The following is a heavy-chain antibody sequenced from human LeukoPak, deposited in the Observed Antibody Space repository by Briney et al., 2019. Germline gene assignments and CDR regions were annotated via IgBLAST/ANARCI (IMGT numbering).Heavy chain of an antibody. D-gene: IGHD5-18*01. V-gene: IGHV1-46*01. CDR1: NYTFTSYG. Sequence: ASVKVSCKASNYTFTSYGISWVRQAPGQGLEWMGIINPSGGSTSYAQKFQGRVTMTRDTSTSTVYMELSSLRSEDTAVYYCARGGEATAMDFDYWGQGTLVTVSS. CDR3: ARGGEATAMDFDY. J-gene: IGHJ4*02. CDR2: INPSGGST.